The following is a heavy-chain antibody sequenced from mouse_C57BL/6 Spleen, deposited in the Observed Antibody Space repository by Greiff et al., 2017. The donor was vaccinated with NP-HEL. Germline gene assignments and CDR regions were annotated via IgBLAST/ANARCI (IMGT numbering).Heavy chain of an antibody. D-gene: IGHD3-1*01. Sequence: VQLQQPGAELVKPGASVKLSCKASGYTFTSYWMHWVKQRPGRGLEWIGGIDPNSGGTKYNEKFKSKATLTVDKPSSTAYMQLSSLTSEDSAVYYCASSGDWYFDVWGTGTTVTVSS. CDR2: IDPNSGGT. CDR1: GYTFTSYW. J-gene: IGHJ1*03. CDR3: ASSGDWYFDV. V-gene: IGHV1-72*01.